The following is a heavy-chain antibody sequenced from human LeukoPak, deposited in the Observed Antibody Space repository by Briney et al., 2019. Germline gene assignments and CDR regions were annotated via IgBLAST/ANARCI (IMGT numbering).Heavy chain of an antibody. J-gene: IGHJ6*03. CDR1: GGSISSGGYY. V-gene: IGHV4-31*03. D-gene: IGHD2-15*01. CDR3: ARGVGIYYYYYYYVDV. Sequence: SETLSLTCTVSGGSISSGGYYWSWIRQHPGKSLEWIGYIYYSGSTYYNPSLKSRVTISVDTSKNQFSLKLSSVTAADTAVYYCARGVGIYYYYYYYVDVWGKGTTVTVSS. CDR2: IYYSGST.